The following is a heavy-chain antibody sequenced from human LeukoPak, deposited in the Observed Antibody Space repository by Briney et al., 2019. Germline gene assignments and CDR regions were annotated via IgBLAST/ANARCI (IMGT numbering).Heavy chain of an antibody. D-gene: IGHD3-3*02. Sequence: SETLSLTCTVSGGSISPYYWSWIRQPPGKGLEWIGYIYYSGSTNYNPSLKSRVTISVDTSKNQFSLKLSSVTAADTAVYYCARAFYPGYYSYMAVWGKGATVTVSS. CDR1: GGSISPYY. CDR2: IYYSGST. CDR3: ARAFYPGYYSYMAV. V-gene: IGHV4-59*01. J-gene: IGHJ6*03.